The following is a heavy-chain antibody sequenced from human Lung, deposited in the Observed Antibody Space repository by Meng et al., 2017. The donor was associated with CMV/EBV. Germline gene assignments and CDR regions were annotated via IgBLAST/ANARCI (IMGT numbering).Heavy chain of an antibody. CDR1: CGSISTYY. D-gene: IGHD3-16*02. CDR2: NYYSGST. Sequence: VQLLESGPGMMKPSAPLALTCYASCGSISTYYWSWIRQPPGKGLEWIGNNYYSGSTNYNPSLASRVTISVDSSKNQFSLKLSSVTAADTAVYYCARHQNGGTYPLDYWGQGTLVTVSS. J-gene: IGHJ4*02. V-gene: IGHV4-59*08. CDR3: ARHQNGGTYPLDY.